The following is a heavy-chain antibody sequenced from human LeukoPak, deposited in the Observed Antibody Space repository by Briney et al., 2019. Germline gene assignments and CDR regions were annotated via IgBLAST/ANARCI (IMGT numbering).Heavy chain of an antibody. J-gene: IGHJ4*02. V-gene: IGHV5-51*01. Sequence: GESLKISCKGSGYTFTNHWIAWVRQMPGKGLEWMGIIYPADSDTRYSPSFQGQVTISADKSVRTAYLQWSSLKASDTAMYYCAFRASNWDQFDYWGQGTLVTVSS. CDR1: GYTFTNHW. CDR3: AFRASNWDQFDY. CDR2: IYPADSDT. D-gene: IGHD7-27*01.